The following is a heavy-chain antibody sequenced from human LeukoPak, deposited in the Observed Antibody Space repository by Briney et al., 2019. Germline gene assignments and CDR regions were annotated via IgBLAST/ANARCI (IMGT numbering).Heavy chain of an antibody. D-gene: IGHD6-13*01. CDR1: GGSISSYY. V-gene: IGHV4-59*01. CDR2: ICYSGST. J-gene: IGHJ4*02. CDR3: ARNLGGSSWVFDY. Sequence: TPSETLSLTCTVSGGSISSYYWSWIRQPPGKGLEWIGYICYSGSTNYNPSLKSRATISVDTSKNQFSLKLSSVTAADTAVHYCARNLGGSSWVFDYWGQGTLVTVSS.